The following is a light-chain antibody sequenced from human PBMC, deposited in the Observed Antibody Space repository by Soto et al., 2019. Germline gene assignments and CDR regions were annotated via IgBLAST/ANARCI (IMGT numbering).Light chain of an antibody. V-gene: IGKV1-33*01. CDR2: DAS. CDR1: QDISHY. CDR3: QQYENLPT. J-gene: IGKJ5*01. Sequence: DIQMTQSPSSLSASVGDTVTITCQASQDISHYLNWYQQKPGRAPKLLIYDASILEAGVPSRFRGSGSGTDFTFTISRLQPEDIATYYCQQYENLPTFGQGTRLEIK.